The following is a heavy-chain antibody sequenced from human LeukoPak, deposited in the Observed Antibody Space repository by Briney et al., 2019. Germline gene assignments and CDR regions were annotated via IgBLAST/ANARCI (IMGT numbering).Heavy chain of an antibody. CDR2: ISAYNGNT. V-gene: IGHV1-18*01. Sequence: ASVKVSCKASGYTFTSYGISWVRQAPGQGLEWMGWISAYNGNTNYAQKLQGRVTMTTDTSTSTAYMELRSLRSDDTAVYYCARHQDLRYSRSYRGFDYWGQGTLVTVSS. D-gene: IGHD1-26*01. CDR3: ARHQDLRYSRSYRGFDY. CDR1: GYTFTSYG. J-gene: IGHJ4*02.